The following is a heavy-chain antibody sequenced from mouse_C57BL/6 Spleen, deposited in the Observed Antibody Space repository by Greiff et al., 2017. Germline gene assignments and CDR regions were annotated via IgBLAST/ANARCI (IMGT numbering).Heavy chain of an antibody. Sequence: VQLQQSGAELVRPGASVTLSCKASGYTFTDYEMHWVKQTPVHGLEWIGAIDPETGGTAYNQKFKGKAILTADKSSSTAYMELRSLTSEDSAVYYCTRAPSYGRSHWDFGVWGTGTTVTVSS. V-gene: IGHV1-15*01. J-gene: IGHJ1*03. CDR3: TRAPSYGRSHWDFGV. CDR2: IDPETGGT. CDR1: GYTFTDYE. D-gene: IGHD1-1*01.